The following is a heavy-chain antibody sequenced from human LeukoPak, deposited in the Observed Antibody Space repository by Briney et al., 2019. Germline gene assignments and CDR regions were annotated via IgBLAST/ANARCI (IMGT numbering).Heavy chain of an antibody. CDR1: AHTFTVTY. J-gene: IGHJ6*02. D-gene: IGHD2-2*01. V-gene: IGHV1-2*02. CDR3: ARDQCSSTSCYPSYYYGTEG. CDR2: INPNSGGT. Sequence: ASVKVSSEDSAHTFTVTYMWSVPQAPGQGLEWMGWINPNSGGTNYAQKFQGRVTMTRDTSISTAYMELSRLRSDDTAVYYCARDQCSSTSCYPSYYYGTEGWGQGTTVTVSS.